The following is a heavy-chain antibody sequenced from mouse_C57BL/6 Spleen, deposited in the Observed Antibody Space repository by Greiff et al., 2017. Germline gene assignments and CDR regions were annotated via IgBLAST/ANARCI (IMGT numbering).Heavy chain of an antibody. CDR2: IHPNSGST. CDR3: AREGYDYDGAWFAY. Sequence: QVQLQQPGAELVKPGASVKLSCKASGYTFTSYWMHWVKQRPGQGLEWIGMIHPNSGSTNYNEKFKSKATLTVDKSSSTAYMQLSSLTSEDSAVDYCAREGYDYDGAWFAYWGQGTLVTVSA. V-gene: IGHV1-64*01. CDR1: GYTFTSYW. D-gene: IGHD2-4*01. J-gene: IGHJ3*01.